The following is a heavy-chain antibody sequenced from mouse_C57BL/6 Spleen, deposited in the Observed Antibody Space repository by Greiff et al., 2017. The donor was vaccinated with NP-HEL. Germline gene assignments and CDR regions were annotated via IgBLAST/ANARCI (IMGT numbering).Heavy chain of an antibody. CDR1: GFTFSDYY. J-gene: IGHJ4*01. CDR2: ISNGGGST. Sequence: EVKVEESGGGLVQPGGSLKLSCAASGFTFSDYYMYWVRQTPEKRLEWVAYISNGGGSTYYPDTVKGRFTISRDNAKNTLYLQMSRLKSEDTAMYYCASGDYYAMDYWGQGTSVTVSS. V-gene: IGHV5-12*01. CDR3: ASGDYYAMDY.